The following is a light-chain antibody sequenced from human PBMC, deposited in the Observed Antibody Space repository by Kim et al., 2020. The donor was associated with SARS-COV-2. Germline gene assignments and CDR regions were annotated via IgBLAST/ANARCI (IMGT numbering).Light chain of an antibody. CDR3: QQYYDTPLT. J-gene: IGKJ4*01. Sequence: ATLNCKSSQSILYSSSNKNNLAWYQQKPGQPPKLLIHWASIRESGVPDRFSGSGSGTDFTLTISSLQAEDVAVYYCQQYYDTPLTFGGGTKVDIK. V-gene: IGKV4-1*01. CDR1: QSILYSSSNKNN. CDR2: WAS.